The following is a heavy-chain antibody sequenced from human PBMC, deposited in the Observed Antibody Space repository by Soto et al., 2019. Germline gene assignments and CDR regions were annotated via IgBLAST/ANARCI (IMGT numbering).Heavy chain of an antibody. D-gene: IGHD1-1*01. J-gene: IGHJ6*02. CDR2: ISYDGSNK. CDR3: AKEVLVVERLYGMDV. CDR1: GFTFSSYG. V-gene: IGHV3-30*18. Sequence: PGGSLRLSCAASGFTFSSYGMHWVRQAPGKGLEWVAVISYDGSNKYYADSVKGRFTISRDNSKNTLYLQMNSLRAEDTAVYYCAKEVLVVERLYGMDVWGQGTTVTVSS.